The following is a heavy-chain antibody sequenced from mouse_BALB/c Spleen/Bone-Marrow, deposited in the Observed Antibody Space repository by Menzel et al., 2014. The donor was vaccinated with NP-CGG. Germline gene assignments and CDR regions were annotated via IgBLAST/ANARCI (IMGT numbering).Heavy chain of an antibody. CDR3: ARFPMDY. Sequence: VQLKESGGGLVQPGGSLRLSCTTSGFTFTDYYMSWVRQPPGKALEWLAFIRSKAYGYTTEYSASVRGRFTISRDNSQSILYLQMNTLRAEDSATYYCARFPMDYWGQGTSVTVSS. J-gene: IGHJ4*01. CDR2: IRSKAYGYTT. CDR1: GFTFTDYY. V-gene: IGHV7-3*02.